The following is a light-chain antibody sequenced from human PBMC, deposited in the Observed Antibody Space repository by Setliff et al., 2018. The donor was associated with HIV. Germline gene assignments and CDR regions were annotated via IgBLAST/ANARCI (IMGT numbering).Light chain of an antibody. CDR3: SSYTSSSTPYV. J-gene: IGLJ1*01. V-gene: IGLV2-14*01. CDR2: GAS. Sequence: QSALAQSASVSGSPGQSITISCTGTSSDVNGYNYVSWYQQHPGKAPKLMIYGASNRPSGVSNRFSGSKSGNTASLTISGLQAEDEADYYCSSYTSSSTPYVFGTGTKVT. CDR1: SSDVNGYNY.